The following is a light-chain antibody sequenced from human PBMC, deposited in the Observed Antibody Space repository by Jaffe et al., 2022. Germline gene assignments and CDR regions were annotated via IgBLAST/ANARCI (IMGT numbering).Light chain of an antibody. CDR1: TSNIGSNT. CDR3: ATWDDSLNGLV. Sequence: QSVLTQPPSASGTPGQMVTISCSGSTSNIGSNTVSWYQQVPGTAPKLLIYSNNYRPSGVPDRFSGSKSGTSASLAISGLQSEDEADYYCATWDDSLNGLVFGGATKLTVL. J-gene: IGLJ2*01. V-gene: IGLV1-44*01. CDR2: SNN.